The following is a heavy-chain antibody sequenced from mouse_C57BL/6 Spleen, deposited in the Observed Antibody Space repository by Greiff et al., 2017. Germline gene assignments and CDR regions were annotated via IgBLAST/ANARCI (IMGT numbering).Heavy chain of an antibody. CDR3: ARGDYEAWFAY. CDR2: IYPGDGDT. D-gene: IGHD2-4*01. CDR1: GYAFSSSW. V-gene: IGHV1-82*01. Sequence: QVQLQQSGPELVKPGASVKISCKASGYAFSSSWMNWVKQRPGKGLEWIGRIYPGDGDTNYNGKFKGKATLTADKSSSTAYMQLSSLTSEDSAVYFCARGDYEAWFAYWGQGTLVTVSA. J-gene: IGHJ3*01.